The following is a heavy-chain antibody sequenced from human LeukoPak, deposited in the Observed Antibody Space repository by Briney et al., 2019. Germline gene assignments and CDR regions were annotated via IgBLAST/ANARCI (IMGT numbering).Heavy chain of an antibody. CDR2: IIPILGIA. CDR3: ARVWAVREAFDI. CDR1: GGTFSSYA. V-gene: IGHV1-69*04. J-gene: IGHJ3*02. Sequence: SVKVSCKASGGTFSSYATSWVRQAPGQGLEWMGRIIPILGIANYAQKFQGRVTITADKSTSTAYMELSSLRSEDTAVYYCARVWAVREAFDIWGQGTMVTVSS. D-gene: IGHD1-26*01.